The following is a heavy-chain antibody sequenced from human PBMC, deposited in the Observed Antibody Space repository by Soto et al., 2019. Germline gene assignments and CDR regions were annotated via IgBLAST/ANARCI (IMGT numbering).Heavy chain of an antibody. Sequence: QVQLVESGGDVVQPGRSLRLSCAASGFTFSSYGMHWVRQAPGKGLEWVAVISYDGSNKYYADSVKGRFTISRDNSKNTLYLQMNSLRAEDTAVYYCAKERYSSSSPDFDYWGQGTLVTVSS. J-gene: IGHJ4*02. D-gene: IGHD6-6*01. CDR3: AKERYSSSSPDFDY. CDR2: ISYDGSNK. V-gene: IGHV3-30*18. CDR1: GFTFSSYG.